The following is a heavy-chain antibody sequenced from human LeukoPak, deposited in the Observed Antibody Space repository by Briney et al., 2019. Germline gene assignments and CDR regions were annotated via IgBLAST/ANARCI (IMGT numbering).Heavy chain of an antibody. CDR1: GFTFSSYA. V-gene: IGHV3-23*01. J-gene: IGHJ4*02. D-gene: IGHD1-26*01. CDR2: ISGSGGST. CDR3: AKGQWELAAGDYFDY. Sequence: QPGGSLRLCCAASGFTFSSYAMSWVRQAAGKGLEWVSAISGSGGSTYYADSVKGRFTISRDNSKNTLYLQMNSLRAEDTAVYYCAKGQWELAAGDYFDYWGQGTLVTVSS.